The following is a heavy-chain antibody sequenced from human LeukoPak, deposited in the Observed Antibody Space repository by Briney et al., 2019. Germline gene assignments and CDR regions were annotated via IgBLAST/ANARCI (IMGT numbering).Heavy chain of an antibody. CDR2: IYYSGST. D-gene: IGHD2-15*01. J-gene: IGHJ4*02. V-gene: IGHV4-59*01. CDR3: ARDSGGYYFDY. Sequence: SETLSLTCTVSGGSISSYYWSWIRQPPGKGLEWIGYIYYSGSTNYNPSLKSRVTISVDTSKNQFSLKLSSVTAANTAVYYCARDSGGYYFDYWGQGTLVTVSS. CDR1: GGSISSYY.